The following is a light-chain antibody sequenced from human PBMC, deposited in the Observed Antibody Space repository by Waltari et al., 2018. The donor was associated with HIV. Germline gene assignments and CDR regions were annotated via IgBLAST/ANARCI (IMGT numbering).Light chain of an antibody. CDR2: DVS. Sequence: QSALTQPASVSGSPGQSITISCTGTSSDVSGYNYVSWYQQPPGKAPKLMIYDVSNRPSGVSNRFSGSKSGNTASLTISGLQAEDEADYYCSSYTSSSNWVFGGGTKLTVL. CDR3: SSYTSSSNWV. CDR1: SSDVSGYNY. J-gene: IGLJ3*02. V-gene: IGLV2-14*01.